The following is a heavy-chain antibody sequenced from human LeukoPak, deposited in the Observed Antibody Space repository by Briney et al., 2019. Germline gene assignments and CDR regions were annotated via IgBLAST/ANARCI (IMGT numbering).Heavy chain of an antibody. CDR1: GYTFTSYD. V-gene: IGHV1-8*01. CDR2: MNPNSGNT. CDR3: ARGAGYYDILTGPYYYYYGMDV. J-gene: IGHJ6*02. D-gene: IGHD3-9*01. Sequence: ASVNVSCTASGYTFTSYDINWVRQATGQGLEWMGWMNPNSGNTGYAQKFQGRVTMTRNTSISTAYMELSSLRSEDTAVYYCARGAGYYDILTGPYYYYYGMDVWGQGTTVTVSS.